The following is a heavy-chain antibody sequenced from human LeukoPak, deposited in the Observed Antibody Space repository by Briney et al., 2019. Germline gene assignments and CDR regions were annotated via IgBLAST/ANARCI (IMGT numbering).Heavy chain of an antibody. D-gene: IGHD6-13*01. CDR2: ISGSGSNI. J-gene: IGHJ4*02. V-gene: IGHV3-23*01. Sequence: GGSLRLSCAASGFTFTTYVVGWVRQAPGKGLEWVSTISGSGSNIYSADSVKGRFTISRDNSKNTVSLQMNSLSAGDTAVYYCTKYRSTFFGSPFESWGRGTLVTVSS. CDR1: GFTFTTYV. CDR3: TKYRSTFFGSPFES.